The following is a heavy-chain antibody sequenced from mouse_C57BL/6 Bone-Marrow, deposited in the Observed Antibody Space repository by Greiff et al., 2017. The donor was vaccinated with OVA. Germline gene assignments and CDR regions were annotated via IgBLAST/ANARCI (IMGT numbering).Heavy chain of an antibody. V-gene: IGHV6-3*01. CDR3: TGDITLGYYAMDY. Sequence: EVKLMESGGGLVQPGGSMKLSCVASGFTFSNYWMNWVRQSPEKGLEWVAQIRLKSDNYATHYAESVKGRFTISRDDSKSSVYLQMNNLRAEDTGIYYCTGDITLGYYAMDYWGQGTSVTVSS. J-gene: IGHJ4*01. CDR1: GFTFSNYW. CDR2: IRLKSDNYAT. D-gene: IGHD1-1*01.